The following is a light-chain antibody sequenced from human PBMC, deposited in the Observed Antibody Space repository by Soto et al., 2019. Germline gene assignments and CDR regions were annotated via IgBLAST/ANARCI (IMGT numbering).Light chain of an antibody. CDR3: QQRRNWPTVT. Sequence: EIVLTQSPATLSLSAGERATLSCRASQSVNYHLAWYQQKPGQAHRLLIYDASNRATGIPARFSGSGSGTDFTLTISSLEPEDFAVYYCQQRRNWPTVTFGQGTKLEIK. CDR1: QSVNYH. CDR2: DAS. J-gene: IGKJ5*01. V-gene: IGKV3-11*01.